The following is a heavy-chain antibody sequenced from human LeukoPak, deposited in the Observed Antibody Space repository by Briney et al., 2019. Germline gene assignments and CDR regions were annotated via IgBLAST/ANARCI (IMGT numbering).Heavy chain of an antibody. J-gene: IGHJ4*02. D-gene: IGHD6-19*01. CDR3: ARRTTVAGFDY. Sequence: SETLSLTCTASGFSISSYYWSWIRQPPGKGLEWIWYIYYSGSNNYNPDLKSRVTITLDASDNNFSLQLSYITAADEAVFYCARRTTVAGFDYWGQGTLVTVSS. CDR1: GFSISSYY. CDR2: IYYSGSN. V-gene: IGHV4-59*08.